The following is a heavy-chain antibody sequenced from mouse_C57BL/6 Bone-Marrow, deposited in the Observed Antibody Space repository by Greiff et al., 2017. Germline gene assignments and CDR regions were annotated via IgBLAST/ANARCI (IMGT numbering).Heavy chain of an antibody. Sequence: EVQLVESGGGLVKPGGSLKLSCAASGFTFSSYAMSWVRQTPEKRLEWVATISDGGSYTYYPDNVKGRFTISRDNDKNNLYLQMSHLKSEDTAMYYCARDGGNYYWYFDVWGTGTTVTVSS. D-gene: IGHD2-1*01. J-gene: IGHJ1*03. V-gene: IGHV5-4*01. CDR1: GFTFSSYA. CDR3: ARDGGNYYWYFDV. CDR2: ISDGGSYT.